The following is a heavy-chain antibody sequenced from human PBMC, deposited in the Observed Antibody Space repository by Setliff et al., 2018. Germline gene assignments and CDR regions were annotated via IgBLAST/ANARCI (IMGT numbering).Heavy chain of an antibody. CDR3: SRLVRYCTTTTCQTLSGAEH. CDR1: GYEFNNYG. V-gene: IGHV1-18*01. J-gene: IGHJ4*02. CDR2: INGYNGNT. D-gene: IGHD2-8*01. Sequence: ASVKVSCKASGYEFNNYGIAWVRQAPGQGLEWMGWINGYNGNTFYAPKLQGRLAMTTDASTATAYMELRSLRSDDTAIYFCSRLVRYCTTTTCQTLSGAEHWGQGTLVTVSS.